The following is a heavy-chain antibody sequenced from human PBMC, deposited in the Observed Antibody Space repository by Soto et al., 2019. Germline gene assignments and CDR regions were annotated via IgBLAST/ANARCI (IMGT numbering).Heavy chain of an antibody. Sequence: QVQVVESGGGVVQPGKSLRLSCVASGFAFNSHGMHWARQTPGKGPEWVAGVSFDGITKTYADSVKGRFTISRDSSSNTLYLQMNSLRPEDSAIYYCARDVIPHYSDNRDSWGPGTQVTVSS. CDR2: VSFDGITK. J-gene: IGHJ5*01. CDR1: GFAFNSHG. CDR3: ARDVIPHYSDNRDS. V-gene: IGHV3-30*03. D-gene: IGHD4-17*01.